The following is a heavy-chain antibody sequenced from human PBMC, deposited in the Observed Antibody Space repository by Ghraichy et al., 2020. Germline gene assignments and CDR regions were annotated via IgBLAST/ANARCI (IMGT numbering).Heavy chain of an antibody. Sequence: SQTLSLTCSVYGGSIAGYYWSWIRQSPGKGLEWIWDINYFEGTNYNPSLESRVTISLDTYDNQFSLSLTSLTVADTGLSFCARGRYCGGGACYPRPSSFDHWGQGVPVTVSS. CDR1: GGSIAGYY. CDR2: INYFEGT. CDR3: ARGRYCGGGACYPRPSSFDH. V-gene: IGHV4-34*01. D-gene: IGHD2-15*01. J-gene: IGHJ4*02.